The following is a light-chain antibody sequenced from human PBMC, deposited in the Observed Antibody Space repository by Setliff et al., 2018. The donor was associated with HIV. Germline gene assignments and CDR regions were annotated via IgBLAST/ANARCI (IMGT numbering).Light chain of an antibody. CDR1: SSDVGAYNY. V-gene: IGLV2-11*01. Sequence: QSALTQPRSVSGSPGQSVTFSCTGSSSDVGAYNYVSWYQQHPGKAPKLMIYDVSKRPSGVPDRFSGSKSGDTASLTISGLQSEDEADYYCCSYVGTDTYIFGTGTKVTVL. J-gene: IGLJ1*01. CDR2: DVS. CDR3: CSYVGTDTYI.